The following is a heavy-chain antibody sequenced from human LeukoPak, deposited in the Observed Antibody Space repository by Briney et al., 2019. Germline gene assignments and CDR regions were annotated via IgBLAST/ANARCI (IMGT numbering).Heavy chain of an antibody. D-gene: IGHD3-9*01. J-gene: IGHJ4*02. CDR3: ARAEAYYDILRYYYYPFYFDY. CDR2: ISAYNGNT. CDR1: GYTCTSYG. V-gene: IGHV1-18*04. Sequence: GASVKVSCKASGYTCTSYGISWVRQAPGQGLEWMGWISAYNGNTNYAQKLQGRVTMTTETSTSTAYMELRSLRSDDTAVYYCARAEAYYDILRYYYYPFYFDYWGQGTLVTVSS.